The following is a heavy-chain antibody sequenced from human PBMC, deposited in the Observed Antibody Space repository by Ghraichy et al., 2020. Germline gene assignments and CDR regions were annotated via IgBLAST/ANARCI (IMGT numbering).Heavy chain of an antibody. CDR1: GGSFSGYY. J-gene: IGHJ6*02. CDR3: ARGRGYYLVYYYGMDV. V-gene: IGHV4-34*01. CDR2: INHSGST. D-gene: IGHD3-22*01. Sequence: SETLSLTCAVYGGSFSGYYWSWIRQTPGKGLKWIGKINHSGSTNYNPSLKSRVTISVDTSKNQFSLKLNSLTAADTALYYCARGRGYYLVYYYGMDVWGQGTTVTVSS.